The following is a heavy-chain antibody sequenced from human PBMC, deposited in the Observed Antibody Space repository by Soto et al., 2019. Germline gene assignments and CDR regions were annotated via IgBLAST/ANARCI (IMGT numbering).Heavy chain of an antibody. CDR2: ISSSGSTI. Sequence: GGSLRLSCAASGFTFSSYEMNWVRQAPGKGLEWVSYISSSGSTIYYADSVKGRFTISRDNAKNSVYLQMNSLRAEDTAVYYCASGGYYDFWSGYRPYYYYGMDVWGQGTTVTVSS. J-gene: IGHJ6*02. V-gene: IGHV3-48*03. CDR1: GFTFSSYE. D-gene: IGHD3-3*01. CDR3: ASGGYYDFWSGYRPYYYYGMDV.